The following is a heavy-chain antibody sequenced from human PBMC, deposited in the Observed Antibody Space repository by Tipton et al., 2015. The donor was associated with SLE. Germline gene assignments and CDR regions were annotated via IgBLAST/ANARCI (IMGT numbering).Heavy chain of an antibody. CDR3: ARVRATVTDAFDI. CDR2: INHSGST. J-gene: IGHJ3*02. D-gene: IGHD4-17*01. CDR1: GGSFSGYY. Sequence: LRLSCAVYGGSFSGYYWSWIRQPPGKGLEWIGEINHSGSTNYNPSLKSRVTISVDTSKNQFSLKLSSVTAADTAVYYCARVRATVTDAFDIWGQGTMVTVSS. V-gene: IGHV4-34*01.